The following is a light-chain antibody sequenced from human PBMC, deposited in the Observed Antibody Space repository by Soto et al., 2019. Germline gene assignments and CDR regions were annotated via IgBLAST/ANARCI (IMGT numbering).Light chain of an antibody. CDR2: KTP. Sequence: DLQMTQSPSTLSASVGDRVTITCRASQTISSRLAWYQQKPGKAPKLLIYKTPSLESGVPSRFSGSGSGTEFTLTISSLQPDDLGIYYCQHYDTYSPFGGGTKVEIK. V-gene: IGKV1-5*03. CDR3: QHYDTYSP. CDR1: QTISSR. J-gene: IGKJ4*02.